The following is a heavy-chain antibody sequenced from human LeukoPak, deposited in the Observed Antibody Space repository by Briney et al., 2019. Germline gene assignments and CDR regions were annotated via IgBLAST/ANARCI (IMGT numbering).Heavy chain of an antibody. CDR1: GYTFTSYA. V-gene: IGHV1-3*01. J-gene: IGHJ4*02. CDR3: VRMITGKFDY. D-gene: IGHD3-16*01. CDR2: INPANGHT. Sequence: ASVKVSCKASGYTFTSYAMHWVRQAPGQRFEWMGWINPANGHTRYSEKFQGRVTITGDTSANTAYMELSSLRSEDTAVYYCVRMITGKFDYWGQGALVTVSS.